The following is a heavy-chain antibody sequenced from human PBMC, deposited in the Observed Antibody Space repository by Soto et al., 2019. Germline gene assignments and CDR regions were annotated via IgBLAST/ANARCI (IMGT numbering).Heavy chain of an antibody. Sequence: QMQLVQSGGGVVQPGRSLRPSCAPHGFPFSHYPMTWVRQPPGKGLEWVAVVSFGGSNKYYRDSVKAQFPIPKDNAKNTLYLQMNDLRHEDTAVYYCARLPGPLVSVLYIYPGDARETPSDVDVWGQGTSVTVSS. V-gene: IGHV3-30*03. CDR2: VSFGGSNK. D-gene: IGHD2-21*02. J-gene: IGHJ6*02. CDR1: GFPFSHYP. CDR3: ARLPGPLVSVLYIYPGDARETPSDVDV.